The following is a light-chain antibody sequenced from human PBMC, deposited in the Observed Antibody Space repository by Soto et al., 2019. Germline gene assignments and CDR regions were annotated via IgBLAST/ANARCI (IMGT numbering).Light chain of an antibody. V-gene: IGKV3-20*01. CDR2: GAS. CDR1: QSVSSSY. CDR3: QQYGSSPRVYT. Sequence: EIGLTQSPGTLSLSPGERATLSCRASQSVSSSYLAWYQQKPGQAPRLLIYGASSRAPGIPNRFSGSGSGTDSALTISRMESEDFAVYYCQQYGSSPRVYTVGRGTKLEIK. J-gene: IGKJ2*01.